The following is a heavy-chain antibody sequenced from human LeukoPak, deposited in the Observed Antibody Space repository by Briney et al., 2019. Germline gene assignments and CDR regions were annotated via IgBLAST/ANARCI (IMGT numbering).Heavy chain of an antibody. Sequence: GGSLRLSCAASGFTFSSYGMHWVRQAPGKGLEWVAVISYDGSNKYYADSVKGRFTISRDNSKNTLYLQMNSLRPEDTAVYYCVNSRMTTVTAFDYWGQGTLVTVSS. V-gene: IGHV3-30*18. D-gene: IGHD4-17*01. CDR1: GFTFSSYG. J-gene: IGHJ4*02. CDR3: VNSRMTTVTAFDY. CDR2: ISYDGSNK.